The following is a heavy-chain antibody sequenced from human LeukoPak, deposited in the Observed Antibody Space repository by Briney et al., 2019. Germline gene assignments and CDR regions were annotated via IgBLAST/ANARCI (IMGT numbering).Heavy chain of an antibody. V-gene: IGHV4-59*01. D-gene: IGHD3-16*01. CDR2: FYNSGRS. Sequence: SETLSLTCTVSDDSISDYYRGWIRQPPGKGLEWIGYFYNSGRSIYNPSLKSRVTISADTSKNHFSLKLNSVTTADTAVYYCTRGAGWLIDYWGQGILVTVSS. CDR3: TRGAGWLIDY. J-gene: IGHJ4*02. CDR1: DDSISDYY.